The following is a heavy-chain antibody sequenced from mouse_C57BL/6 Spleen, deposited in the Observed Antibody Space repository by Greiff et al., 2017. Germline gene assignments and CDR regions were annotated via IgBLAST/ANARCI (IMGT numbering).Heavy chain of an antibody. CDR1: GFTFSDYG. J-gene: IGHJ3*01. CDR3: ARQEATWSPFAY. V-gene: IGHV5-17*01. Sequence: VQLKESGGGLVKPGGSLKLSCAASGFTFSDYGMHWVRQAPEKGLEWVAYISSGSSTIYYADTVKGRFTLSRDNAKNTLFLQLTSLKSEGTAMDYCARQEATWSPFAYWGQGTLVTVSA. CDR2: ISSGSSTI. D-gene: IGHD1-1*02.